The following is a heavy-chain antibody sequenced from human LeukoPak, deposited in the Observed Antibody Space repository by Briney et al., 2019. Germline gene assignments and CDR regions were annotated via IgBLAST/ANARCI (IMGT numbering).Heavy chain of an antibody. Sequence: GGSLRLSCAASGFTFSSYGMNWVRQAPGKGLEWVAKIKQDGSETYYVDSVKGRFSISRDNAKDSLYLQMNSLRAEDTAMYYCASPSYSGGWYYLDYWGQGTLVTVSS. CDR2: IKQDGSET. CDR1: GFTFSSYG. D-gene: IGHD6-13*01. CDR3: ASPSYSGGWYYLDY. V-gene: IGHV3-7*01. J-gene: IGHJ4*02.